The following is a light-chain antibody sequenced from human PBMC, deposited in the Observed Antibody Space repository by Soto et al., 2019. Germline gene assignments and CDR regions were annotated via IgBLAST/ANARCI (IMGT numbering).Light chain of an antibody. J-gene: IGLJ1*01. CDR1: SSDIGGFNY. CDR2: DVT. V-gene: IGLV2-11*01. CDR3: CSYAGRYTFV. Sequence: QSALTQPRSVSGSPGQSVTISCTGTSSDIGGFNYVSWYQQHPGKVPKLMIHDVTKRPSGVPDRFSASKSDNTASLTISGLQAEDEADYYCCSYAGRYTFVFGSGTKLTVL.